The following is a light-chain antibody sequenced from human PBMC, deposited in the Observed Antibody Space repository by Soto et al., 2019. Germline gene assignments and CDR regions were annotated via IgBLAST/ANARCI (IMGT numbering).Light chain of an antibody. Sequence: QSALTQPASVSGSPGQSISISCTGTNNDVGGYDYVSWYQQHPGKAPKVMIFDVGNRPSGVSNRFSGSKSGNTASLTISRLQAEDDADYYCSSYTTRNTRVFGGGTKFTVL. J-gene: IGLJ3*02. CDR3: SSYTTRNTRV. CDR1: NNDVGGYDY. CDR2: DVG. V-gene: IGLV2-14*01.